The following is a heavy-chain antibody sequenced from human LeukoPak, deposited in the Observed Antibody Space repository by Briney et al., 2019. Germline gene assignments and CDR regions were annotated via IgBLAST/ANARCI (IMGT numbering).Heavy chain of an antibody. CDR1: GVSISSSNW. CDR2: IFHSGST. J-gene: IGHJ4*02. CDR3: ATYYESSGYRLDY. D-gene: IGHD3-22*01. Sequence: PSETLSLTCAVSGVSISSSNWWTWVSQPPGRGLEWIGEIFHSGSTNYNPSLKSRVTMSLDKSKNQFSLQLNSVTATDTAVYYCATYYESSGYRLDYWGQGTLVTVSS. V-gene: IGHV4-4*02.